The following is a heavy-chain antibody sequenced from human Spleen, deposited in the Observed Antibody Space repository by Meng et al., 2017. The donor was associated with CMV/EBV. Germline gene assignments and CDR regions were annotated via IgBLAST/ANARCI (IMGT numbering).Heavy chain of an antibody. D-gene: IGHD4-11*01. CDR2: IRDDGSNP. CDR3: AKAFTTITTDPMGENPYSYAMDV. Sequence: LSLTCAASGFTFSTYGMHWVRQAPGKGLEWVAFIRDDGSNPNYADSMQGRFTISRDNSKNTLYLQMNSLRADDTAVFYCAKAFTTITTDPMGENPYSYAMDVWGQGTTVTVSS. CDR1: GFTFSTYG. J-gene: IGHJ6*02. V-gene: IGHV3-30*02.